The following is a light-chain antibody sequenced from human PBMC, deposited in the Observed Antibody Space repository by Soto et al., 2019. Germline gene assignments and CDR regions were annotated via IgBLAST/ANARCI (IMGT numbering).Light chain of an antibody. J-gene: IGKJ5*01. Sequence: IVLTQSPAALSLSPVERATLSCRASQSVSNYLAWYQQKPGQAPRLLIYGASTRATGIPARFSGSGSGTEFTLTISSLQSEDFETYYCQQYNNWPITFGQGTRLEI. CDR2: GAS. CDR1: QSVSNY. CDR3: QQYNNWPIT. V-gene: IGKV3-15*01.